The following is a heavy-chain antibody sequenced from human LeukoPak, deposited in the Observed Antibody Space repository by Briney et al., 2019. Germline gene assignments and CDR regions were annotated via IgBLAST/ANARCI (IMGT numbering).Heavy chain of an antibody. CDR2: ISGSGDTT. CDR3: AKTSVGEGRIIGSGYFDN. D-gene: IGHD2-15*01. J-gene: IGHJ4*02. CDR1: GLTFSRFA. Sequence: GGSLRLSCAASGLTFSRFAMSWVRQAPGKGLEWVSTISGSGDTTYYADSVKGRFTISRDNSKNTLYLQMNSLRAEDTAVYYCAKTSVGEGRIIGSGYFDNWGQGTLVTVSS. V-gene: IGHV3-23*01.